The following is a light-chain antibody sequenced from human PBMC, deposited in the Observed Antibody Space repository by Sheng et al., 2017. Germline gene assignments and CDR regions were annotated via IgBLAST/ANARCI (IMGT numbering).Light chain of an antibody. J-gene: IGLJ2*01. V-gene: IGLV2-14*03. CDR1: SSDVGTYNY. Sequence: QSALTQPASVSGSPGQSITISCTGTSSDVGTYNYVSWYQQHPGKAPKVMIYDVSNRPSGVSNRFSGSKSGNTASLTISGLQAEDEADYYCSSYTSSSIPVVFGGGTKLTVL. CDR3: SSYTSSSIPVV. CDR2: DVS.